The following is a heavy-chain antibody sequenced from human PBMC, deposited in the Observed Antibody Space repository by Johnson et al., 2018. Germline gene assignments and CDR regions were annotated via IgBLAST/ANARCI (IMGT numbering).Heavy chain of an antibody. Sequence: VQLVESGGGLVQPGGSLRLSCAASGFMFNIYAMSWVRPAPGKGLEWVSGISGSGDNRYYADSVKGRFTSSRDNFKNTLSLQMNSLRAEDTAGYYCARDGTEDAFDIWGQGTMVTVSS. CDR3: ARDGTEDAFDI. CDR1: GFMFNIYA. J-gene: IGHJ3*02. V-gene: IGHV3-23*04. CDR2: ISGSGDNR. D-gene: IGHD1-1*01.